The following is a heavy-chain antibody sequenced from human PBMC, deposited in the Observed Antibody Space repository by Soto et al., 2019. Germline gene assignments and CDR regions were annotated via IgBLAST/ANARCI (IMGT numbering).Heavy chain of an antibody. CDR1: GFTFDNYA. CDR3: TKRRNVLRFLEWSSGMEV. CDR2: ISGSGGAT. Sequence: PGGSLRLSCAASGFTFDNYAMNWVRQAPGKGLEWVAHISGSGGATKYAGSMKGRIAMSRDNSKSTLYLQMSSLRAEDTAVYYCTKRRNVLRFLEWSSGMEVWGQGTTVTVSS. V-gene: IGHV3-23*01. D-gene: IGHD3-3*01. J-gene: IGHJ6*02.